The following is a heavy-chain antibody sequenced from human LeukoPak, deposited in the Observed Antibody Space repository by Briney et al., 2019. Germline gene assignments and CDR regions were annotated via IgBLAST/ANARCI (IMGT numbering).Heavy chain of an antibody. CDR3: ARDRNTGSSYENLFEY. Sequence: PGGPLRLSCAASGLTFSSYWMHWVRQAPGKGLVWVSRINSDGSSTSYADSVKCRLTISRDNAKNTLYLQMSTLRAEDTSVYYCARDRNTGSSYENLFEYWGQGSLVTVSS. V-gene: IGHV3-74*01. CDR2: INSDGSST. CDR1: GLTFSSYW. J-gene: IGHJ4*02. D-gene: IGHD1-26*01.